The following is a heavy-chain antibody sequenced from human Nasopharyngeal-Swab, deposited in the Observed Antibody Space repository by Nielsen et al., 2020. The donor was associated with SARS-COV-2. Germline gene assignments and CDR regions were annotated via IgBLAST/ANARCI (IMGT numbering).Heavy chain of an antibody. CDR1: GCTFGSYA. Sequence: SVKVSCKASGCTFGSYAISWVRQAPGQGLEWMGGIIPIFGTANYAQKFQGRVTITADESTSTAYMELSSLRSEDTAAYYCARGIAAADYYYYGMDVWGQGTTVTVSS. CDR3: ARGIAAADYYYYGMDV. J-gene: IGHJ6*02. CDR2: IIPIFGTA. V-gene: IGHV1-69*13. D-gene: IGHD6-13*01.